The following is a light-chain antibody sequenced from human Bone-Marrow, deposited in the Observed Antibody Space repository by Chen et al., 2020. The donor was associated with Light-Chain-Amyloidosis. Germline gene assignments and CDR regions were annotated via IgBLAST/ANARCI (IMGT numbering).Light chain of an antibody. J-gene: IGLJ2*01. CDR2: GNN. CDR1: SSNIGAGYD. V-gene: IGLV1-40*01. CDR3: QSDGSGLSGVV. Sequence: QSVLTQPPSVSGAPGQRVTISCAGSSSNIGAGYDVNWYQQLPGPAPKLLIYGNNNRPSGVPGRFSGSKAGTSGSTAITGLEAEEEADYYCQSDGSGLSGVVFGGGTKLTVL.